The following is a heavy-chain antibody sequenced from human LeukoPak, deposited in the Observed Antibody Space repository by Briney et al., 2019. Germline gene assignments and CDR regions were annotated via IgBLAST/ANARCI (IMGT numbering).Heavy chain of an antibody. CDR1: GGSFSDYY. CDR2: INHSGST. J-gene: IGHJ6*02. Sequence: SETLSLTCAVYGGSFSDYYWSWIRQPPGKGLEWIGEINHSGSTNYNPSLKSRVTISVDTSKNQFSLKLSSVTAADTAVYYCARAQDYYYYGMDVWGQGTTVTVSS. CDR3: ARAQDYYYYGMDV. V-gene: IGHV4-34*01.